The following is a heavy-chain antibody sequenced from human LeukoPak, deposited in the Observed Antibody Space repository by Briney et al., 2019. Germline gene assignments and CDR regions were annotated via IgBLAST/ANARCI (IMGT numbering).Heavy chain of an antibody. D-gene: IGHD3-22*01. J-gene: IGHJ4*02. CDR1: GFTFSSYA. Sequence: GGSLRLSCAASGFTFSSYAMHWVRQAPGEGLEWVAVISFDGSNKYYADSVKGRFAISRDNAKNTLYLQMNSLRPEDTAVYYCAREPRIIVVDYYFDYRGQGTLVTVSS. CDR2: ISFDGSNK. V-gene: IGHV3-30*09. CDR3: AREPRIIVVDYYFDY.